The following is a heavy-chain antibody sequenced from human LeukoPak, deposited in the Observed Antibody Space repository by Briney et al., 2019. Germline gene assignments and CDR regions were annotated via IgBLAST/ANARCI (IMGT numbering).Heavy chain of an antibody. D-gene: IGHD6-13*01. V-gene: IGHV3-20*04. CDR1: GFTFDDYG. CDR2: INWNGGST. J-gene: IGHJ4*02. CDR3: ARDREQQLYTFDY. Sequence: GGSLRLSCAASGFTFDDYGMSWVRQAPGKGLEWVSGINWNGGSTGYADSVKGRFTTSRDNARNSLYLQMNSLRAEDTALYYCARDREQQLYTFDYWGQGTLVTVSS.